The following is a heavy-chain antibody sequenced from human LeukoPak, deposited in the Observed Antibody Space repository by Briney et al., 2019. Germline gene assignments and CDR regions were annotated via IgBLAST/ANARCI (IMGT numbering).Heavy chain of an antibody. CDR2: IIPILGIA. Sequence: GASVKVSCKASGGTFSSYAISWVRQAPGQGLEWMGRIIPILGIANYAQKFQGRVTITADKSTSTAYMELSSLRSEDTAVYYCARGQAGSGVATDGRRASVAFDIWGQGTMVTVSS. J-gene: IGHJ3*02. V-gene: IGHV1-69*04. D-gene: IGHD5-12*01. CDR1: GGTFSSYA. CDR3: ARGQAGSGVATDGRRASVAFDI.